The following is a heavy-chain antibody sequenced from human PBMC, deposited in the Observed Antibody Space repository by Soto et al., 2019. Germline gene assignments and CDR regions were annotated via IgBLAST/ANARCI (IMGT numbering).Heavy chain of an antibody. CDR1: GDSISSVDYY. CDR2: IYYSGST. Sequence: QVQLQESGPGLVKPSQTLSLTCTVSGDSISSVDYYWSWIRQPPGKGLEWIGYIYYSGSTYYNPSLRSRVSISVDTSQTHFSLMLNSVTAADTAVYFCARLFAYYDKEAGAFDNWGQGTMVTVSS. D-gene: IGHD3-22*01. V-gene: IGHV4-30-4*01. CDR3: ARLFAYYDKEAGAFDN. J-gene: IGHJ3*02.